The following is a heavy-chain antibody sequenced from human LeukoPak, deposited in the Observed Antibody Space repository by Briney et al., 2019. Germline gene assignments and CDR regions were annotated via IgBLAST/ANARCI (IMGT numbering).Heavy chain of an antibody. V-gene: IGHV1-24*01. CDR1: GYTLTELS. CDR2: FNPKDGET. Sequence: ASVKVSCKVSGYTLTELSMHWVRQAPGKGLEWMGGFNPKDGETIYAQKFQGRVTMTEDTSTDTAYMELSSLRSEDTAVYYCATSTPYKGGSSGGWFDPWGQGTLVTVSS. J-gene: IGHJ5*02. CDR3: ATSTPYKGGSSGGWFDP. D-gene: IGHD1-26*01.